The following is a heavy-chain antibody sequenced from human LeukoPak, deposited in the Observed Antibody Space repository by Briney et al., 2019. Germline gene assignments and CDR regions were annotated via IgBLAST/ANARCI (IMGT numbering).Heavy chain of an antibody. CDR3: VRYDVEARRFDY. V-gene: IGHV3-74*01. J-gene: IGHJ4*02. CDR1: GFSFSAYW. CDR2: INNEGSGT. Sequence: GGSLRLSCAASGFSFSAYWMHWVRQAPGKGLVWVSRINNEGSGTDYADAVKGRFTISRVNVENTLYLQMNSLSADDTAMYYCVRYDVEARRFDYWGRGTLVTVSS. D-gene: IGHD1-1*01.